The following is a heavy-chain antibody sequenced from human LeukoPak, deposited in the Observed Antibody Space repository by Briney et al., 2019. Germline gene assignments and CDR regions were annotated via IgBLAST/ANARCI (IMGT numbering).Heavy chain of an antibody. CDR1: GFTFSSYA. Sequence: GGSLRLSCAASGFTFSSYAMHWVRQAPGKGLEWVAVISYDGSNKYYADPVKGRFTISRDNSKNTLYLQMNSLRAEDTAVYYCARVMGVTRYYYGMDVWGQGTTVTVSS. V-gene: IGHV3-30*14. CDR2: ISYDGSNK. J-gene: IGHJ6*02. CDR3: ARVMGVTRYYYGMDV. D-gene: IGHD1-26*01.